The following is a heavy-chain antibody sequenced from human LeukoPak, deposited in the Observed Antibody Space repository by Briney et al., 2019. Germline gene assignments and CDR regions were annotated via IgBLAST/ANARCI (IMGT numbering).Heavy chain of an antibody. CDR1: GGSINSGY. J-gene: IGHJ4*02. CDR3: AGGHYPLEY. CDR2: LYPSGST. Sequence: SETLPLTCSVSGGSINSGYWSWIRQPPGKGLEWIGLLYPSGSTNYNPSLKSRVTISVDTSRTQFSPKLSSMTAADTAVYYCAGGHYPLEYWGQGTLVTVSS. V-gene: IGHV4-59*01. D-gene: IGHD1-26*01.